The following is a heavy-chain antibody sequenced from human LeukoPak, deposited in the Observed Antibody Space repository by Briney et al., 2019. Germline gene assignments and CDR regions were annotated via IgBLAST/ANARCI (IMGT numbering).Heavy chain of an antibody. D-gene: IGHD2/OR15-2a*01. Sequence: PGGSLRLSCAASGFTFSTYAMSWVRQAPGKGLEWVSVVSGTGGRTYYADSVKGRFTISRDNAKNSVYLQMNSLRAEDTAVYYCARGDFYWGQGTLVTVSS. J-gene: IGHJ4*02. CDR1: GFTFSTYA. V-gene: IGHV3-23*01. CDR3: ARGDFY. CDR2: VSGTGGRT.